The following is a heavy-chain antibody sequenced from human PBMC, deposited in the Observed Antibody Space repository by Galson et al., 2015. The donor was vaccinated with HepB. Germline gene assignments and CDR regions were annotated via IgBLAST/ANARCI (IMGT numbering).Heavy chain of an antibody. CDR1: GFTFSSYW. J-gene: IGHJ4*02. CDR3: ARDLRLKYSGYRGGLIDY. D-gene: IGHD5-12*01. V-gene: IGHV3-7*03. CDR2: IKQDGSEK. Sequence: SLRLSCAASGFTFSSYWMSWVRQAPGKGLKWVANIKQDGSEKYYVDSVKGRFTISRDNAKNSLYLQMNSLRAEDTAVYYCARDLRLKYSGYRGGLIDYWGQGTLVTVSS.